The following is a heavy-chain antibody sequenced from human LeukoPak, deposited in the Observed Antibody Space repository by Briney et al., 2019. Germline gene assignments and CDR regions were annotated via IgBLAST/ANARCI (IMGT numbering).Heavy chain of an antibody. CDR2: INWNGGST. Sequence: GGSLRLSCAASGFTFDDYSMNWVRQVPGKELEWVSGINWNGGSTTYADSVKGRFTISRDNAKNSLFLQMNSLRAEDTALYHCARLLNWGFDYWGQGTLVTVPS. CDR1: GFTFDDYS. J-gene: IGHJ4*02. CDR3: ARLLNWGFDY. V-gene: IGHV3-20*01. D-gene: IGHD7-27*01.